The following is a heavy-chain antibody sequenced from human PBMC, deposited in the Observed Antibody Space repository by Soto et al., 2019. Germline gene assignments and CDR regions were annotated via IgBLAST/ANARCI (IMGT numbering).Heavy chain of an antibody. J-gene: IGHJ4*02. D-gene: IGHD6-13*01. CDR2: IYPGDSDT. V-gene: IGHV5-51*01. CDR1: GYRFARYW. CDR3: ARHEQAEAGMIVY. Sequence: LKISCKGSGYRFARYWIGWVRQMPGKGLEWMGIIYPGDSDTRYSPSFQGQVTITADKSISTAYLQWSSLKASDTAMYYCARHEQAEAGMIVYWGQGTLVTVSS.